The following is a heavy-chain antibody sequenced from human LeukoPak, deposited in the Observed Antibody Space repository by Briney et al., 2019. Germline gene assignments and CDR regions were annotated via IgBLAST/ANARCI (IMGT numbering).Heavy chain of an antibody. V-gene: IGHV3-7*01. CDR2: IKEDGSKA. CDR1: SFTFSSYW. CDR3: ARDPYYYDSGSFAAFDI. Sequence: GGSLRLSCAASSFTFSSYWMTWVRQAPGKGLEWVANIKEDGSKAFYVDSVKGRFTISRDNAKNSLYLQMNSLRAEDTAVYYCARDPYYYDSGSFAAFDIWGQGTTVTISS. D-gene: IGHD3-10*01. J-gene: IGHJ3*02.